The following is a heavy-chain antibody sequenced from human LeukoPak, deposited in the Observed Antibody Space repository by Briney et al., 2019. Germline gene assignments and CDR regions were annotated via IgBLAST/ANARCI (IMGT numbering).Heavy chain of an antibody. D-gene: IGHD6-13*01. Sequence: KPSETLSLTCTVSGGSISSYYWSWIRQPPGKGLEWIGYIYYSGSTNYNPSLKSRVTISVDTSKNQFSLKLSSVTAADTAVYYCARPPPLHSSSWGEYYFDYWGQGTLVTVSS. J-gene: IGHJ4*02. CDR1: GGSISSYY. CDR3: ARPPPLHSSSWGEYYFDY. V-gene: IGHV4-59*08. CDR2: IYYSGST.